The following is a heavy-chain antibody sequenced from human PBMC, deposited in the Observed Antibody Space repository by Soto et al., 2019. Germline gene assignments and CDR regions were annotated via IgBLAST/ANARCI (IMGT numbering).Heavy chain of an antibody. CDR1: GGSFSGYY. V-gene: IGHV4-34*01. D-gene: IGHD2-15*01. CDR2: INHSGST. Sequence: QVQLQQWGAGLLKPSETLSLTCAVYGGSFSGYYWSWIRQPPGKGLEWIGEINHSGSTNYNPSLKSRVTISVDTSKNQFSLKLSSVTAADTAVYYCASLFCSGGSCYGDYWGQGTLVTVSS. J-gene: IGHJ4*02. CDR3: ASLFCSGGSCYGDY.